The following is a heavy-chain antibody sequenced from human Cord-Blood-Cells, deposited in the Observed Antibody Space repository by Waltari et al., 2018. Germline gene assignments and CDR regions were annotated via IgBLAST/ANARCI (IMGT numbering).Heavy chain of an antibody. V-gene: IGHV4-38-2*01. Sequence: QVQLQESGPGLVKPSETLSLTCAVSGYSISSGYYWGWIRQPPGKGLEWIGSIYHSGSTYSNPSLKSRVTISVDTSKNQFSLKLSSVTAADTAVYYCARVSVAGSVFYYYYYYGMDVWGQGTTVTVSS. CDR1: GYSISSGYY. CDR2: IYHSGST. J-gene: IGHJ6*02. CDR3: ARVSVAGSVFYYYYYYGMDV. D-gene: IGHD6-19*01.